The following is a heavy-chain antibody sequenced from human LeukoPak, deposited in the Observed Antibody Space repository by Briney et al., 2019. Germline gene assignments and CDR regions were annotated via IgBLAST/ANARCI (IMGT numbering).Heavy chain of an antibody. J-gene: IGHJ4*02. V-gene: IGHV3-23*01. CDR1: GFTFSTYA. Sequence: GGSLRLSCAASGFTFSTYAISWVRQAPGKGLEWVSGISGSGGSTYYAASAKGRFTISRDNSKNTLYLQMNSLRAEDTAVYYCAKSPRVLTSHFDYWGQGTLVTVSS. CDR3: AKSPRVLTSHFDY. D-gene: IGHD2-8*01. CDR2: ISGSGGST.